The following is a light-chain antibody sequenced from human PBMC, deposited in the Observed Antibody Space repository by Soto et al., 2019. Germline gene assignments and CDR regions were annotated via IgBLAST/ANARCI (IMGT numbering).Light chain of an antibody. CDR2: EVS. CDR3: CSYAGSYTFV. J-gene: IGLJ1*01. V-gene: IGLV2-14*01. Sequence: QSALTQPASVSGSPGQSITISCTGTSSDVGGYNHVSWYQQHPGKGPKLLIYEVSHRPSGISDRFSASKSGNTASLTISGLQAEDDADYYCCSYAGSYTFVFGSGTKLTVL. CDR1: SSDVGGYNH.